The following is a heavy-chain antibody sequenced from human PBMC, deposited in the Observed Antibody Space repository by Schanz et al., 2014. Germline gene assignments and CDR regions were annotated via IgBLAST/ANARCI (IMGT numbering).Heavy chain of an antibody. CDR2: ITSNGGGT. CDR3: AKYGTGKGVSFEY. Sequence: EVQLLESGGGLVQPGGSLRLSCAASGFTFSSNAMCWVRQAPGKGLEWVSTITSNGGGTYYADSVKGRFTISRDNAKNSLYLQMNSLTAEDTAVYYCAKYGTGKGVSFEYWGQGTLVTVSS. CDR1: GFTFSSNA. D-gene: IGHD1-26*01. V-gene: IGHV3-23*01. J-gene: IGHJ4*02.